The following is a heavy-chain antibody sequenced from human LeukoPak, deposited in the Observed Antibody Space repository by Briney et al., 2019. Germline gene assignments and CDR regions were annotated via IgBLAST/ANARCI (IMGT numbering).Heavy chain of an antibody. Sequence: PGGSLRLSCAASGFTFSSHAMSWVRQAPGRGLEWVSSIDISGSNAYYADSVKGRFTISRDNSRNTLYLQMDSLGAEDSAIYYCAKELRPNDYWGQGTLVTVSS. CDR1: GFTFSSHA. D-gene: IGHD4-17*01. J-gene: IGHJ4*02. CDR3: AKELRPNDY. V-gene: IGHV3-23*01. CDR2: IDISGSNA.